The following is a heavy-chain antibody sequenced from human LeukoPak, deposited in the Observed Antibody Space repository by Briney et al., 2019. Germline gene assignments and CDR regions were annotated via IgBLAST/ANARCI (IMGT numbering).Heavy chain of an antibody. Sequence: SETLSLTCTVSGGSISSYYWSWIRQPAGKGLEWIGCIYTSGSTNYNPSLKSRVTMSVDTSKNQFSLKLSSVTAADTAVYYCARDWGSSSWYSDAFDIWGQGTMVTVSS. D-gene: IGHD6-13*01. J-gene: IGHJ3*02. CDR3: ARDWGSSSWYSDAFDI. CDR1: GGSISSYY. V-gene: IGHV4-4*07. CDR2: IYTSGST.